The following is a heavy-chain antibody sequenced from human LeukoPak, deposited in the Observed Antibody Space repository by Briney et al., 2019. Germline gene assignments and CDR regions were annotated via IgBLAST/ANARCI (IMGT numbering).Heavy chain of an antibody. D-gene: IGHD3-22*01. CDR1: GYSFTSYW. Sequence: GESLKISCKGSGYSFTSYWIGWVRQMPGKGLEWMGIIYPGDSDTRYSPSFQGQVTISADKSISTAYLQWSSLKASDTAMYYCARPLNYYDSSSYYYLDAFDIWGQGTMVTVSS. V-gene: IGHV5-51*01. J-gene: IGHJ3*02. CDR3: ARPLNYYDSSSYYYLDAFDI. CDR2: IYPGDSDT.